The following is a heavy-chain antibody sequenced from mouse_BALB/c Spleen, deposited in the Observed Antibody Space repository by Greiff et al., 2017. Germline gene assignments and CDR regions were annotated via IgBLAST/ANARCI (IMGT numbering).Heavy chain of an antibody. CDR2: ISSGGST. CDR1: GFTFSSYA. J-gene: IGHJ4*01. V-gene: IGHV5-6-5*01. D-gene: IGHD2-4*01. CDR3: ARGGRDYDDAMDY. Sequence: DVQLVESGGGLVKPGGSLKLSCAASGFTFSSYAMSWVRQTPEKRLEWVASISSGGSTYYPDSVKGRFTISRDNARNILYLQMSSLRSEDTAMYYCARGGRDYDDAMDYWGQGTSVTVSS.